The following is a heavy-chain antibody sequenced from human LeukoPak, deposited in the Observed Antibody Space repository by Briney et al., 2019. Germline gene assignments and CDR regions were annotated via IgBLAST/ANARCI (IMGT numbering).Heavy chain of an antibody. V-gene: IGHV4-39*07. D-gene: IGHD6-13*01. CDR2: IYYSGST. CDR1: VGSISSSSYY. CDR3: AREGQQLGNYYYYMDV. J-gene: IGHJ6*03. Sequence: SETLSLTCTVSVGSISSSSYYWGWIRQPPGKGLEWIGSIYYSGSTYHNPPLKSRVTISVDTSKNQFSLKLSSVTAADTAVYYCAREGQQLGNYYYYMDVWGKGTTVTVSS.